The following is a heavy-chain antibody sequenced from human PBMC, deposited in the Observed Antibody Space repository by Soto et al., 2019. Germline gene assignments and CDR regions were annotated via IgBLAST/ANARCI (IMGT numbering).Heavy chain of an antibody. V-gene: IGHV3-15*01. CDR1: GFTFSNAW. CDR2: IKSKTDGGTT. D-gene: IGHD3-10*01. J-gene: IGHJ4*02. Sequence: EVQLVESGGGLVKPGGSLRLSCAASGFTFSNAWMSWVRQAPGKGLEWVGRIKSKTDGGTTDYAAPVKGRFTISRDDSIHTLYLQMNSLKTEYTAVYYCRVAYGSGLYYFDYWGQGTLVTVSS. CDR3: RVAYGSGLYYFDY.